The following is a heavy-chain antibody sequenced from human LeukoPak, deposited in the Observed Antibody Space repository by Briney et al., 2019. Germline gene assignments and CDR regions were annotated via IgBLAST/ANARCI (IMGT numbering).Heavy chain of an antibody. V-gene: IGHV4-59*01. Sequence: KPSETLSLTCTVSGGSISSYYWNWIRQPPGKGLEWIGYIYYSGSTNYNPSLKSRVTISVDTSKNQFSLRLSSVTAADTAVYYCARLVWDVEMATITGNWFDPWGQGTLVTVSS. J-gene: IGHJ5*02. D-gene: IGHD5-12*01. CDR1: GGSISSYY. CDR3: ARLVWDVEMATITGNWFDP. CDR2: IYYSGST.